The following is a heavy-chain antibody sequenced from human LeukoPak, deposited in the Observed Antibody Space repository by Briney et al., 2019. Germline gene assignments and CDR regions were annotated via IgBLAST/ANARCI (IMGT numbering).Heavy chain of an antibody. CDR2: IYTSGST. D-gene: IGHD2-8*01. Sequence: SETLSLTCTVSGGSISSGSYYWSWIRQPAGKGLEWIGRIYTSGSTNYNSSLKSRVTISVDTSKNQFSLKLSSVTAADTAVYYCARGTRGYYYYYMDVWGKGTTVTISS. J-gene: IGHJ6*03. CDR1: GGSISSGSYY. CDR3: ARGTRGYYYYYMDV. V-gene: IGHV4-61*02.